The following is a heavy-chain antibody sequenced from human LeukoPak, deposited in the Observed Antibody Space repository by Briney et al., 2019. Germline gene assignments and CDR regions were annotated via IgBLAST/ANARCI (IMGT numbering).Heavy chain of an antibody. V-gene: IGHV1-69*16. CDR1: GGTFSSYT. CDR3: ARGKLWDIVVVPAANFWFDP. CDR2: IIPILGIA. Sequence: SVKVSCKASGGTFSSYTISWVRQAPGQGLEWMGRIIPILGIANYAQKFQGRVTITTDESTSTAYMELSSLRSEDTAVYYCARGKLWDIVVVPAANFWFDPWGQGTLVTVSS. J-gene: IGHJ5*02. D-gene: IGHD2-2*01.